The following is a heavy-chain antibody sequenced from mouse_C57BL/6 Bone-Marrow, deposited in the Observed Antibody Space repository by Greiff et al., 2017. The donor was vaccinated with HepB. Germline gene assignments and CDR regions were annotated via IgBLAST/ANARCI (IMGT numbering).Heavy chain of an antibody. CDR1: GYAFTNYL. CDR2: INPGSGGT. D-gene: IGHD3-3*01. CDR3: ARNRAGTGFAY. Sequence: QVQLQQSGAELVRPGTSVKVSCKASGYAFTNYLIEWVKQRPGQGLEWIGVINPGSGGTNYNEKFKGKATLTADTSSSTAYMQLSSLTSEDSAVYFCARNRAGTGFAYWGQGTLVTVSA. V-gene: IGHV1-54*01. J-gene: IGHJ3*01.